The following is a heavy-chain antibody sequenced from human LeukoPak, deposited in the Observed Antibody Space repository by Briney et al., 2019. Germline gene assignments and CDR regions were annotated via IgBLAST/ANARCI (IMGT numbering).Heavy chain of an antibody. CDR1: GFTFSNAW. CDR2: IRSKADGGTT. J-gene: IGHJ4*02. V-gene: IGHV3-15*01. CDR3: TNQYFDF. Sequence: MPGGSLRLSCAASGFTFSNAWMNWVRQAAGKGLEWVGRIRSKADGGTTDYAAPVKGRFTILRDDSKNTLYLQLNSLTTEDTALYYCTNQYFDFWGQGTLVTVSS.